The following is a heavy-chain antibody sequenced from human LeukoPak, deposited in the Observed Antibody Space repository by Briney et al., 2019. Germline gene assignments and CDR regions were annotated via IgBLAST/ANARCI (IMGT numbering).Heavy chain of an antibody. V-gene: IGHV4-39*01. J-gene: IGHJ6*03. Sequence: PSETLSLTCTVSGGSISSSSYYWGWIRQPPGKGLEWIGSIYYSGSTYYNPSLKSRVTISVDTSKNQFSLKLSSVTAADTAVYYCASLRPVVPRGYYYYYMDVWGKGTTVTISS. CDR1: GGSISSSSYY. D-gene: IGHD4-23*01. CDR2: IYYSGST. CDR3: ASLRPVVPRGYYYYYMDV.